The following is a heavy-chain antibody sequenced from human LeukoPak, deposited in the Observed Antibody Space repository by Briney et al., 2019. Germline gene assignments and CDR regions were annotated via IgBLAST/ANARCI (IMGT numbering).Heavy chain of an antibody. CDR3: VNDVSGSYTFDY. CDR1: GFTFSSYN. V-gene: IGHV3-64D*09. D-gene: IGHD1-26*01. Sequence: GGSLRLSCAASGFTFSSYNMNWVRQAPGKGLEYVSGINDNGRATHYGDSLKGRFTISRDNSKNTLYLQMSSLTAEDTAVYYCVNDVSGSYTFDYWGQGTLVTVSS. CDR2: INDNGRAT. J-gene: IGHJ4*02.